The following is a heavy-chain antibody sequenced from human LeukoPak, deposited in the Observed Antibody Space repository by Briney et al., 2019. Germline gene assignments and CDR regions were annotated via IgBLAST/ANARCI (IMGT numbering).Heavy chain of an antibody. CDR2: INWNGGRT. CDR3: ARGYGSGEDGDY. Sequence: GGSLTLSCAASGFTFDDYGMSWVRQAPGEGLEWVSGINWNGGRTGYADSLKGRFTISRDNAKNSLYLQMNSLRGEDTAVYYCARGYGSGEDGDYWGQGTLVTVSS. V-gene: IGHV3-20*04. J-gene: IGHJ4*02. D-gene: IGHD3-10*01. CDR1: GFTFDDYG.